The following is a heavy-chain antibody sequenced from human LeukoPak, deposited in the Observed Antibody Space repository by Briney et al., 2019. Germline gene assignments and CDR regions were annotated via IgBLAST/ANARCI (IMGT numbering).Heavy chain of an antibody. V-gene: IGHV3-66*01. CDR1: GFTFSSYW. CDR2: IYSGGST. D-gene: IGHD2-21*02. J-gene: IGHJ3*02. Sequence: GGSLRLSCAASGFTFSSYWMSWVRQAPGKGLEWVSVIYSGGSTYYADSVKGRFTISRDNSKNTLYLQMNSLRAEDTAVYYCARDPIVVVTEKAFDIWGQGTMVTVSS. CDR3: ARDPIVVVTEKAFDI.